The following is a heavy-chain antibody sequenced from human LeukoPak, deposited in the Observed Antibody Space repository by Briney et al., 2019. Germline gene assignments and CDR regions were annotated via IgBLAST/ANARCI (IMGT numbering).Heavy chain of an antibody. CDR1: GGSISGTPYY. V-gene: IGHV4-39*07. CDR3: ARASTIFGHFAY. CDR2: IYYSGST. J-gene: IGHJ4*02. D-gene: IGHD3-3*01. Sequence: SETLSLTCAISGGSISGTPYYWSWIRQPPGKGLEWIGSIYYSGSTYYNPSLKSRLTISVDTSKNQFSLKLSSVTAADTAVYYCARASTIFGHFAYWGRGTLVTVSS.